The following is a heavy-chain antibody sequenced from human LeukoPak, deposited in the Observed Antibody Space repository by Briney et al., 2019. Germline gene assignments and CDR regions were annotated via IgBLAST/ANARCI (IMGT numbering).Heavy chain of an antibody. D-gene: IGHD6-13*01. CDR3: ARGHRSSWYGNWFDP. V-gene: IGHV4-39*07. CDR2: INHSGST. J-gene: IGHJ5*02. CDR1: GGSISSSSYY. Sequence: PSETLSLTCTVSGGSISSSSYYWSWIRQPPGKGLEWIGEINHSGSTNYNPSLKSRVTISVDTSKNQFSLKLSSVAAADTAVYYCARGHRSSWYGNWFDPWGQGTLVTVSS.